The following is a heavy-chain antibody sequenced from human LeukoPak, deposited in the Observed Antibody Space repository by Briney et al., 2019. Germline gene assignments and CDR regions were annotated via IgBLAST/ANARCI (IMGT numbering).Heavy chain of an antibody. CDR2: IDNYGRTT. D-gene: IGHD3-22*01. CDR1: GYSFSSYW. Sequence: GGSLRLSCAASGYSFSSYWMHWVRQVPGKGLVWVSRIDNYGRTTDYADSVKGRFTISRDNVQNTLYLQMNSLNAEDTAVYYCARDYYDSSGYYLDWGQGTLVTVSS. V-gene: IGHV3-74*01. CDR3: ARDYYDSSGYYLD. J-gene: IGHJ4*02.